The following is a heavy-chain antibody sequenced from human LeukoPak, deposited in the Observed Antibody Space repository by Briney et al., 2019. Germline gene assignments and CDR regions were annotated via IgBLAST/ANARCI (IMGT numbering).Heavy chain of an antibody. J-gene: IGHJ4*02. CDR1: GFTSSNYA. V-gene: IGHV3-30*04. Sequence: GGSLRLSCAASGFTSSNYAMSWVRQAPGKGLEWVAVISYDGSNKYYADSVKGRFTISRDNSKNTLYLQMNSLRAEDTAVYYCARDTSLDYWGQGTLVTVSS. CDR2: ISYDGSNK. D-gene: IGHD3-16*01. CDR3: ARDTSLDY.